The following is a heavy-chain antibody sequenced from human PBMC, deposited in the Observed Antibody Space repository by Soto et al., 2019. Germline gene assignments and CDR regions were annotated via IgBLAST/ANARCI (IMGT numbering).Heavy chain of an antibody. D-gene: IGHD3-22*01. Sequence: QVQLVQSGAEVKKPGASVKVSCKASGYTFTSYAMHWVRQAPGQRLEWMGWINAGNGNTKYSQKFQGRVNITRDTTARTAYMAVSSLGSEDTALDYCARSPLIVVGNREAFDIWGQGTMVTVSS. CDR1: GYTFTSYA. CDR3: ARSPLIVVGNREAFDI. J-gene: IGHJ3*02. V-gene: IGHV1-3*01. CDR2: INAGNGNT.